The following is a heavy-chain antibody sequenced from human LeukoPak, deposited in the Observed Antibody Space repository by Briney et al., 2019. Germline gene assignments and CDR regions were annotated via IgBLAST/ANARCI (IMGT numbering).Heavy chain of an antibody. J-gene: IGHJ5*02. CDR1: GFTFSSYA. Sequence: GGSLRLSCAASGFTFSSYAMHWVRQAPGKGLEWVAVISYDGSNKYYADSVKGRFTISRDNSKNTLYLQMNSLRAEDTAVYYCAKDSQATPGRWFDPWGQGTLVTVSS. D-gene: IGHD4-23*01. CDR3: AKDSQATPGRWFDP. V-gene: IGHV3-30-3*01. CDR2: ISYDGSNK.